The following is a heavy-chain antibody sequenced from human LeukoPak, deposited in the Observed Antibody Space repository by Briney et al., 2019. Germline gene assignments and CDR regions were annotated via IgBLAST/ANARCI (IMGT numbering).Heavy chain of an antibody. CDR1: GGSISSYY. CDR2: IYYSGST. J-gene: IGHJ5*02. CDR3: ARGEGSSSWYRGWFDP. V-gene: IGHV4-59*12. Sequence: KPSETLSLTCTVSGGSISSYYWSWIRQPPGKGLEWTGYIYYSGSTNYNPSLKSRVTISVDTSKNQFSLKLSSVTAADTAVYYCARGEGSSSWYRGWFDPWGQGTLVTVSS. D-gene: IGHD6-13*01.